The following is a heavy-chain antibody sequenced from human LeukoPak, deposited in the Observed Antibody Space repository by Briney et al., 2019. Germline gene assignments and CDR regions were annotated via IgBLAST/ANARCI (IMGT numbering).Heavy chain of an antibody. CDR3: ASIAAAGYRFDY. CDR2: IDHRGSS. Sequence: SETLSLTCVVYGGSFSGYYWSWSRQSPGKGLEWIGEIDHRGSSNYNPSLRGRVTISVDTSKNQFSLKLSSVTAADTAVYYCASIAAAGYRFDYWGQGTLVTVSS. CDR1: GGSFSGYY. J-gene: IGHJ4*02. D-gene: IGHD6-13*01. V-gene: IGHV4-34*01.